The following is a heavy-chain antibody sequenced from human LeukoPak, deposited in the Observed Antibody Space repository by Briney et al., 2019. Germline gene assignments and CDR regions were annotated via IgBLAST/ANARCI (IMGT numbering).Heavy chain of an antibody. Sequence: PGGSLRLSCAASGFTFSSYGMHWVRQAPGKGLEWVAVISYDGSSKYYADSVKGRFTISRDNSKNTLYLQMNSLRAEDTAVYYCAKDRGYSYGYPDYWGQGTLVTVSS. CDR2: ISYDGSSK. V-gene: IGHV3-30*18. J-gene: IGHJ4*02. CDR1: GFTFSSYG. CDR3: AKDRGYSYGYPDY. D-gene: IGHD5-18*01.